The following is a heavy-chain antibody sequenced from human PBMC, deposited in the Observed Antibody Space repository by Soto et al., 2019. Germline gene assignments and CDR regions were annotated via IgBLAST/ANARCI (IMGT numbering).Heavy chain of an antibody. CDR1: EFTFTYAW. J-gene: IGHJ4*02. CDR2: IKSKTDGGTT. D-gene: IGHD3-16*02. CDR3: TSLYYGH. V-gene: IGHV3-15*01. Sequence: GSLRLSCAASEFTFTYAWMSWVRQAPGKGLEWVGRIKSKTDGGTTDYAAPVKGRFTISRDESQNTLYLQMNSLKTEDTAVYYCTSLYYGHWGQGTLVTVS.